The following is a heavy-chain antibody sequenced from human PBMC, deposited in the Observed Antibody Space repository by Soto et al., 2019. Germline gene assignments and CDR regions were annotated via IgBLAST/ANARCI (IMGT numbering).Heavy chain of an antibody. J-gene: IGHJ4*01. D-gene: IGHD5-18*01. CDR3: ARDSTAMVTTSFDY. CDR1: GGSFREYA. Sequence: ASVKVSCKVSGGSFREYAMSWVRQAPGQGLEWMGGIIPMFGTPNYAQKLQGRVTITADESTNTAYMELSSLTSEDTAVYYSARDSTAMVTTSFDYWGQGTLVTVSS. CDR2: IIPMFGTP. V-gene: IGHV1-69*13.